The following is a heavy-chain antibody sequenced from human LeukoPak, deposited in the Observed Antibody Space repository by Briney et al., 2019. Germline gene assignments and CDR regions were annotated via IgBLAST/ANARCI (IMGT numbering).Heavy chain of an antibody. CDR3: AKSLGSGYDFGVISLGFDAFDI. Sequence: GGSLRLSCAASGFTFSSYAMSWVRQAPGKGLEWVSAISGSGGSTYYADSVKGRFTISRDNSKNTLYLQMNSLRAEDTAVYYCAKSLGSGYDFGVISLGFDAFDIWGQGTMVTVSS. D-gene: IGHD5-12*01. J-gene: IGHJ3*02. V-gene: IGHV3-23*01. CDR1: GFTFSSYA. CDR2: ISGSGGST.